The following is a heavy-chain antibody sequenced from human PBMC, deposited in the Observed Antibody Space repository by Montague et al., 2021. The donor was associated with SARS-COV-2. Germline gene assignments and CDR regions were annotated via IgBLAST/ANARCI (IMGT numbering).Heavy chain of an antibody. CDR3: GRQKEDFLSGRFPYHFDS. CDR1: GGSITDINYY. Sequence: SETLSLTCTVSGGSITDINYYWGWIRQPPGKGLKWIGNIFHSGSTYYNPSLMSRVTISVDTSRNEFSLKVNSVTAADTAVYYCGRQKEDFLSGRFPYHFDSWGQGTLVTVSS. J-gene: IGHJ4*02. CDR2: IFHSGST. V-gene: IGHV4-39*01. D-gene: IGHD3-3*01.